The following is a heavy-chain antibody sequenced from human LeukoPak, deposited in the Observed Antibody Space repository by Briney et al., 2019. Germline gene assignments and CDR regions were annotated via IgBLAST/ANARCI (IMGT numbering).Heavy chain of an antibody. D-gene: IGHD3-10*01. Sequence: SETLSLTCAVYGGSFSGYYWSWIRQPPGKGLEWIGYIYYSGDTNYNPSLQSRVTVSVDTSKNQFPLKLTSVTAADTAVYYCVRGPYGSGISNWFDPWGQGTLVIVSS. CDR1: GGSFSGYY. V-gene: IGHV4-59*01. CDR3: VRGPYGSGISNWFDP. CDR2: IYYSGDT. J-gene: IGHJ5*02.